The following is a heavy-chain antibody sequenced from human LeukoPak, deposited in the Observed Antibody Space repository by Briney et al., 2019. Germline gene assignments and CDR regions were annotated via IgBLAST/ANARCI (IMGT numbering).Heavy chain of an antibody. D-gene: IGHD4/OR15-4a*01. V-gene: IGHV3-23*01. CDR3: AKDLLSGSMTATIFDY. CDR2: LSGSGDST. J-gene: IGHJ4*02. CDR1: GFSFKTHA. Sequence: GGALELSCAASGFSFKTHAMSWVRPVPAKGLEWVSNLSGSGDSTYYADSVKGRFTISRDNSKSTVYLQMNSLRAEDTAVYYCAKDLLSGSMTATIFDYWGQGTLVTVSS.